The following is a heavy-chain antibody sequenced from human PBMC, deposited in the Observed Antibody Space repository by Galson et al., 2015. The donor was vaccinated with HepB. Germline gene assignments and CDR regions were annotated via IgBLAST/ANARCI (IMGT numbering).Heavy chain of an antibody. CDR3: GKGNWFDP. CDR2: ISVTGGST. V-gene: IGHV3-23*01. J-gene: IGHJ5*02. Sequence: SLRLSCAASGFTFSNYAMSWVRQAPGKGLEWVAAISVTGGSTYYGDSVKGRFIISRDNSNNTLYLHMNSLRAEDTAVYYCGKGNWFDPWGQGTLVTVSS. CDR1: GFTFSNYA.